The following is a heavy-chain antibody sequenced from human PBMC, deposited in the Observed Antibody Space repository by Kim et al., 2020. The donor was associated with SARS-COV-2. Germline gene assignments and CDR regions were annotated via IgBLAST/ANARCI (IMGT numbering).Heavy chain of an antibody. Sequence: VKTRFTISRDNSKHTLYLQMSSLRADDTAVYYCAKGFYDFWSGPDAFDIWGQGTMVTVSS. CDR3: AKGFYDFWSGPDAFDI. J-gene: IGHJ3*02. V-gene: IGHV3-23*01. D-gene: IGHD3-3*01.